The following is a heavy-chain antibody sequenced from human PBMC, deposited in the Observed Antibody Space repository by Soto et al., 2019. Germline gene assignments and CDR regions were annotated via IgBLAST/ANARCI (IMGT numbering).Heavy chain of an antibody. V-gene: IGHV3-11*06. Sequence: VGSLRLSCAASGFTFSDYYMSWIRQAPGKGLEWVSYISSRSSYTKYADSVKGRFTISRDNAKNSLYLQMNSLRAEDTAVYYCARVRGSETYDYDCSGYYGWGQGTPVTVSS. CDR3: ARVRGSETYDYDCSGYYG. CDR1: GFTFSDYY. J-gene: IGHJ4*02. D-gene: IGHD3-22*01. CDR2: ISSRSSYT.